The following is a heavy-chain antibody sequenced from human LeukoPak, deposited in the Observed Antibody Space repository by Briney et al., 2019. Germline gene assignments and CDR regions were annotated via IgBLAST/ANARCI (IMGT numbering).Heavy chain of an antibody. V-gene: IGHV3-15*01. CDR1: GFTFSSYA. J-gene: IGHJ4*02. CDR2: IKSKTDGGTT. CDR3: QGGRF. D-gene: IGHD1-26*01. Sequence: GGSLRLSCSASGFTFSSYAMHWVRQAPGKGLEWVGRIKSKTDGGTTDYAAPGKGRFSISRDDSKNTLYLQTISLKSKDTAVYYSQGGRFWGQGTLVTVSS.